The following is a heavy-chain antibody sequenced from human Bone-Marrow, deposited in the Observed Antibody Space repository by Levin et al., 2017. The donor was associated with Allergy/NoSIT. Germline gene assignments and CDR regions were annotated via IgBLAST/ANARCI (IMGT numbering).Heavy chain of an antibody. J-gene: IGHJ4*02. CDR1: GFTFNTYS. Sequence: GESLKISCAASGFTFNTYSMHWVRQAPGKGLEWVALISYNGGHKFYADSVQGRFTISRDNFENTLFLQMNSLTTEDTAVYYCAKTYTNFYSSYYDCWGQGTQVTVSS. V-gene: IGHV3-30*04. CDR3: AKTYTNFYSSYYDC. CDR2: ISYNGGHK. D-gene: IGHD3-3*01.